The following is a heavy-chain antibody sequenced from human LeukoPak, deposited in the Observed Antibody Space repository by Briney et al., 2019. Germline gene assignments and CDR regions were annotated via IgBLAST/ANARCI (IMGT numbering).Heavy chain of an antibody. Sequence: SETLSLTCAVYGGSFTNYYWSWIRQPPGKGLEWIGEINHSGSTKYNPSLKSRVTISIDTSKNQLSLKLSSVTAADTAVYSCVRHIARAFDIWGQGTKVTVSS. V-gene: IGHV4-34*01. CDR3: VRHIARAFDI. CDR1: GGSFTNYY. D-gene: IGHD2-21*01. J-gene: IGHJ3*02. CDR2: INHSGST.